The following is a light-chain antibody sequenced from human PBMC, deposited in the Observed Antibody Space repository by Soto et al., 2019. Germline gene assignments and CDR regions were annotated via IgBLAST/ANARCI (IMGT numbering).Light chain of an antibody. CDR3: QQYNNWPLYT. CDR2: DAS. CDR1: QTIGSN. Sequence: EIVMTQSPATLSVSPGERATLSCSASQTIGSNLAWYQHKPGQAPRLLIYDASTRATGIAARFSGSGSGTEFTLTISSLQSEDFAVYSCQQYNNWPLYTFGQGTKLEIK. J-gene: IGKJ2*01. V-gene: IGKV3-15*01.